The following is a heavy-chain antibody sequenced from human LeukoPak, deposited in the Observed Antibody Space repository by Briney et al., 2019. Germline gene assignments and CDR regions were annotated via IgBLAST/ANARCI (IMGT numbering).Heavy chain of an antibody. CDR1: GYTFTSYG. J-gene: IGHJ3*02. CDR3: ARAPTYYYDSSGLNDAFDI. CDR2: ISAYNGNT. D-gene: IGHD3-22*01. Sequence: ASVKVSCKASGYTFTSYGISWVRQAPGQGLEWMGWISAYNGNTNYVQKLQGRVTMTTDTSTSTAYMELRSLRSDDTAVYYCARAPTYYYDSSGLNDAFDIWGQGTMVTVSS. V-gene: IGHV1-18*01.